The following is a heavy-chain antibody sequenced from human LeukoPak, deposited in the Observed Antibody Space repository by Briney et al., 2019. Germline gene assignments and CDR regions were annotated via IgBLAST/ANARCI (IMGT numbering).Heavy chain of an antibody. D-gene: IGHD4-17*01. J-gene: IGHJ3*02. CDR1: GYTSTSYG. CDR2: ISAYNGNT. CDR3: AREGTVTTSFNAFDI. Sequence: ASVKVSCKASGYTSTSYGISWVRQAPGQGLEWMGWISAYNGNTNYAQKLQGRVTMTTDTSTSTAYMELRSLRSDDTAVYYCAREGTVTTSFNAFDIWGQGTMVTVSS. V-gene: IGHV1-18*01.